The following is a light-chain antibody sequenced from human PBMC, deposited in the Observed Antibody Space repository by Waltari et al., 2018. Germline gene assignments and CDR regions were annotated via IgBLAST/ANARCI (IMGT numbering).Light chain of an antibody. V-gene: IGLV2-14*01. CDR2: DVS. CDR3: SSYTSSSTFLVV. CDR1: SSDVGGYNY. Sequence: QSALTQPASVSGSPGQSITISCPGTSSDVGGYNYVPWYQQHPGKAPKLMIYDVSKRPSGVSNRFSGSKSGNTASLTISGLQAEDEADYYCSSYTSSSTFLVVFGGGTKLTVL. J-gene: IGLJ2*01.